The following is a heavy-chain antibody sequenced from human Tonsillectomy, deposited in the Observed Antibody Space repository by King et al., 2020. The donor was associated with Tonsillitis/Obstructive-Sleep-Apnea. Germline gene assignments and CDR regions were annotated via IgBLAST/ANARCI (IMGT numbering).Heavy chain of an antibody. J-gene: IGHJ6*03. D-gene: IGHD2-8*01. CDR1: GFTVSSNY. CDR2: IYSGGST. Sequence: VQLVESGGGLVQPGGSLRLSCAASGFTVSSNYMSWVRQAPGKGLEWVSVIYSGGSTYYAESVKGGFTTSRHNSKNKLYLQMNSLRAGDTAVYYCASGTTGVYYYYCMDVWGKGTTVTVSS. V-gene: IGHV3-53*04. CDR3: ASGTTGVYYYYCMDV.